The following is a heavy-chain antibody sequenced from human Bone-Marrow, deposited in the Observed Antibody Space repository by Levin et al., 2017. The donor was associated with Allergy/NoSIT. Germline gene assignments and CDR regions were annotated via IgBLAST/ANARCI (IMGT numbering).Heavy chain of an antibody. CDR3: ARHDDYSTYGAFDY. Sequence: QTLSLTCTFSGFSLNTGGMCVSWIRQPPGKALEWLALIDWDGDKYYNTSLTTRLSISKYTSKNQVVLTMTNMDPVDTATYYCARHDDYSTYGAFDYWGQGTLVPVSS. D-gene: IGHD4-11*01. J-gene: IGHJ4*02. CDR2: IDWDGDK. CDR1: GFSLNTGGMC. V-gene: IGHV2-70*01.